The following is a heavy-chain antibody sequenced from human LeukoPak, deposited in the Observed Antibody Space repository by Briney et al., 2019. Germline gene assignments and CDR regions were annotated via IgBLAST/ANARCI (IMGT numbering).Heavy chain of an antibody. V-gene: IGHV3-23*01. CDR1: GFTFSGFA. D-gene: IGHD3-9*01. J-gene: IGHJ3*02. Sequence: GGSLRLSCAASGFTFSGFAMSWVRQAPGKGLEWVSSVSRFGDGTFYADSVRGRFTISRDNSKNTLYLQMNSLRAEDTAVYYCAKTGYFDWAMIWGQGTMVTVSS. CDR2: VSRFGDGT. CDR3: AKTGYFDWAMI.